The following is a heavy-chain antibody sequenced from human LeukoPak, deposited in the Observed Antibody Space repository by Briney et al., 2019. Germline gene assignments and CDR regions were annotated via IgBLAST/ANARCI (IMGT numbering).Heavy chain of an antibody. D-gene: IGHD4-17*01. CDR1: GFTFSSYE. Sequence: PGGSLRLSCAASGFTFSSYEMNWVRQAPAKGLEWVSYISSSGSTIYYADSVKGRFTISRDNAKNSLYLQMNSLRAEDTAVYYCARDNDYGDYLVYWGQGTLVTVSS. J-gene: IGHJ4*02. V-gene: IGHV3-48*03. CDR2: ISSSGSTI. CDR3: ARDNDYGDYLVY.